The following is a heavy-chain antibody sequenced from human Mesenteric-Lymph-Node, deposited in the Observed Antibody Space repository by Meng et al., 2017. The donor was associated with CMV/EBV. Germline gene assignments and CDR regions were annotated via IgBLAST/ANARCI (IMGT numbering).Heavy chain of an antibody. CDR1: RFSLNKSY. V-gene: IGHV3-48*03. D-gene: IGHD6-19*01. J-gene: IGHJ6*02. CDR3: ARDHLAGTDYYYGMDV. Sequence: GESLKISCAASRFSLNKSYMRCVRLTPGKGLEWVSYISSSGSTIYYADSVKGRFTISRDNAKNSLYLQMNSLRAEDTAVYYCARDHLAGTDYYYGMDVWGQGTTVTVSS. CDR2: ISSSGSTI.